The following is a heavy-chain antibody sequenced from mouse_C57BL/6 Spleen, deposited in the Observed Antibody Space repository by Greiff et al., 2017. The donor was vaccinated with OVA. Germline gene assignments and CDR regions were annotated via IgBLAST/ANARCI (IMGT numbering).Heavy chain of an antibody. D-gene: IGHD4-1*01. V-gene: IGHV5-15*01. CDR1: GFTFSDYG. Sequence: EVMLVESGGGLVQPGGSLKLSCAASGFTFSDYGMAWVRQAPRKGPEWVAFISNLAYSIYYADTVTGRFTISRENAKNTLYLEMSSLRSEDTAMYYCARLGSNLAWFAYWGQGTLVTVSA. CDR2: ISNLAYSI. J-gene: IGHJ3*01. CDR3: ARLGSNLAWFAY.